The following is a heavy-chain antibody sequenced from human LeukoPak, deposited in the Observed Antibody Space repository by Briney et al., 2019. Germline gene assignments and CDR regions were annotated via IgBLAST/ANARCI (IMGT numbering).Heavy chain of an antibody. V-gene: IGHV4-4*07. CDR1: GGSISSDY. CDR2: LYTSRSI. D-gene: IGHD7-27*01. Sequence: TETLSLTCTVSGGSISSDYWSWIRQPPGQGLEWIGRLYTSRSINFNPSLKSRITMSVDTSKNQFSLRLSSVTAADTAVYYCAGATWGSGYFDYWGQGTLVTVSS. CDR3: AGATWGSGYFDY. J-gene: IGHJ4*02.